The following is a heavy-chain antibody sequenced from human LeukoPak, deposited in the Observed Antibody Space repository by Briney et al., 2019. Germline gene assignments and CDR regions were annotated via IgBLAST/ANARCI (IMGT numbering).Heavy chain of an antibody. CDR2: IYSGGST. Sequence: PGGSLRLSCAASGFTVSSNYMSWVRQAPGKGLEWVSVIYSGGSTYYADSVKGRFTISRDNSKNTLYLQMNSLRAEDTAVYYCARSGAVLRYFDWSPHFDYWGQGTLVTVSS. D-gene: IGHD3-9*01. CDR3: ARSGAVLRYFDWSPHFDY. CDR1: GFTVSSNY. V-gene: IGHV3-66*01. J-gene: IGHJ4*02.